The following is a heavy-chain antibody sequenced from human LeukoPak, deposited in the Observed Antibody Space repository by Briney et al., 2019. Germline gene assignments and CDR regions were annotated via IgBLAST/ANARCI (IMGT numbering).Heavy chain of an antibody. CDR3: ARVIPGSSGWYYYYYYMDV. J-gene: IGHJ6*03. CDR2: IYYSGST. CDR1: GGSISSYY. V-gene: IGHV4-59*01. Sequence: PSETLSLTCTVSGGSISSYYWSWIRQPPGKGLEWIGYIYYSGSTNYNPSLKSRVTISVDTSKNQFSLKLSSVTAADTAVYYCARVIPGSSGWYYYYYYMDVWGKGTTVTISS. D-gene: IGHD6-19*01.